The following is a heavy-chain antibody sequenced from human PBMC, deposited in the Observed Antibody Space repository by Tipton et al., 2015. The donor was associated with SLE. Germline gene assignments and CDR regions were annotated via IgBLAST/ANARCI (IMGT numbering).Heavy chain of an antibody. D-gene: IGHD2/OR15-2a*01. J-gene: IGHJ3*02. CDR1: GGSISSNSYY. CDR3: ASGTSMHYDAFDI. V-gene: IGHV4-39*07. CDR2: IFYSGST. Sequence: TLSLTCTVSGGSISSNSYYWGWIRQPPGKGLEWIGSIFYSGSTYYNPSLKSRVTISVDTSKNQFSLKLSSVTAADTAVYYCASGTSMHYDAFDIWGQGTMVTVSS.